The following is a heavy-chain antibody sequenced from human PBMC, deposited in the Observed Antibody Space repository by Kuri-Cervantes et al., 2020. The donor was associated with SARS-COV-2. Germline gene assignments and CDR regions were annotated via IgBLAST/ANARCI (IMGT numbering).Heavy chain of an antibody. CDR2: IISNGGST. D-gene: IGHD2-2*01. Sequence: EPLSPTGSVSGFTFASNAMHWVRPAPGKGLEYVSAIISNGGSTYYADSVKGRFTFSRDNSTNTLYRQMSSLMAEDTAVYYCVKVNNPQAAIYYFDYWGQGTLVTVSS. V-gene: IGHV3-64D*08. CDR1: GFTFASNA. CDR3: VKVNNPQAAIYYFDY. J-gene: IGHJ4*02.